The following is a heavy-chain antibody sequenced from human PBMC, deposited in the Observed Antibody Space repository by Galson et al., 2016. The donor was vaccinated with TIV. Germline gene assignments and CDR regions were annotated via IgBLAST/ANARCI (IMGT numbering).Heavy chain of an antibody. Sequence: QSGAEVKKPGESLKISCRGSGYRFSDYWIGWVRQAPEEGLEWMGVIYPGASDTKYSPSFQGQVTISADKSINTAYLQWNRLKASDTAIYFCATLSSGWPNYVDNWGQGTQVIVSS. D-gene: IGHD6-19*01. CDR1: GYRFSDYW. CDR3: ATLSSGWPNYVDN. CDR2: IYPGASDT. J-gene: IGHJ4*02. V-gene: IGHV5-51*01.